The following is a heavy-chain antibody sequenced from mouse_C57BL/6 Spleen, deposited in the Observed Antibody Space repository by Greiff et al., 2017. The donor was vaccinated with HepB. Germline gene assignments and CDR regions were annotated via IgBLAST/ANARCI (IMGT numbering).Heavy chain of an antibody. J-gene: IGHJ4*01. CDR1: GFSLTSYG. CDR3: ARPLYYGEDYYAMDY. V-gene: IGHV2-2*01. Sequence: QVQLKQSGPGLVQPSQSLSITCTVSGFSLTSYGVHWVRQSPGKGLEWLGVIWSGGSTDYNAAFISRLSISKDNSKSQVFFKMNSLQADDTAIYYCARPLYYGEDYYAMDYWGQGTSVTVSS. CDR2: IWSGGST. D-gene: IGHD2-13*01.